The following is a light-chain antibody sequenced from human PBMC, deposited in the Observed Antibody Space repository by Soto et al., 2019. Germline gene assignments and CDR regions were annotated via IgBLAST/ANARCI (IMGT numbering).Light chain of an antibody. V-gene: IGKV3-11*01. CDR2: DAS. CDR1: QSVSSY. J-gene: IGKJ4*01. Sequence: EIVLTQSPPTLSLSPGERATLSCRASQSVSSYLAWYQQKPGQAPRLLIYDASNRATGIPARFSGSGSGTDFTLTISSLEPEEFAVYYCQQRSNLPSTCGGGTKVEIK. CDR3: QQRSNLPST.